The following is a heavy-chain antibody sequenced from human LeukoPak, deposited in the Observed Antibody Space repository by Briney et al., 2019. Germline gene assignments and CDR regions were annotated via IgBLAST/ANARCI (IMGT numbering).Heavy chain of an antibody. Sequence: GGSLRLSCAASGFTISNYYMSWVRQAPGKGLEWVSVIYTGGNTYYTDAVKGRFTISRHNSKNTLYLQMNNLRAEDTAVYYCARGGPATTIDYWGRGTLVTVSS. CDR3: ARGGPATTIDY. J-gene: IGHJ4*02. V-gene: IGHV3-53*04. CDR2: IYTGGNT. CDR1: GFTISNYY. D-gene: IGHD1-1*01.